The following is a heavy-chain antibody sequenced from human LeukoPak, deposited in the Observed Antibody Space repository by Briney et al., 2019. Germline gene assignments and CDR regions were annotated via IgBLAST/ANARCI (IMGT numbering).Heavy chain of an antibody. J-gene: IGHJ4*02. D-gene: IGHD4-23*01. CDR1: ACTVSDYY. Sequence: TLRLSCAASACTVSDYYRSWRRKAPGRGLEWVSYISSSSSYTNYAASVKGRFSISKDNAKNSLYLQMNSLPAEDTAVYYCARAAAVTYFDYWGQGTLVTVAS. CDR3: ARAAAVTYFDY. CDR2: ISSSSSYT. V-gene: IGHV3-11*05.